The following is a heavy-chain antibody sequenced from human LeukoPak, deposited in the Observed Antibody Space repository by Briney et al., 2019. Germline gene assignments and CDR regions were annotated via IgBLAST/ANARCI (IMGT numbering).Heavy chain of an antibody. CDR3: AKVEYCSSTSCYYYYYYYMDV. J-gene: IGHJ6*03. D-gene: IGHD2-2*01. V-gene: IGHV3-23*01. CDR1: GFTFSSYG. CDR2: ISGSGGST. Sequence: GGSLRLSCAASGFTFSSYGMSWVRQAPGKGLEWVSAISGSGGSTYYADSVKGRFTISRDNSKNALYLQMNSLRAEDTAVYYCAKVEYCSSTSCYYYYYYYMDVWGKGTTVTISS.